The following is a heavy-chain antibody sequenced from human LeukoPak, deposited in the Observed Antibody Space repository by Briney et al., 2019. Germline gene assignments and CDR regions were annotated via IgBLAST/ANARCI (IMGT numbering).Heavy chain of an antibody. Sequence: PGGSLRLSCAASGFTFSGYAMSWVRQAPGKGLEWVSAISGGGGSTYYADSVKGRFTISRDNSKNTLYLQMNSLRAEDTAVYYCAKNHGYSFGFYPFDYLGQGTLVTVSS. V-gene: IGHV3-23*01. CDR1: GFTFSGYA. J-gene: IGHJ4*02. CDR3: AKNHGYSFGFYPFDY. CDR2: ISGGGGST. D-gene: IGHD5-18*01.